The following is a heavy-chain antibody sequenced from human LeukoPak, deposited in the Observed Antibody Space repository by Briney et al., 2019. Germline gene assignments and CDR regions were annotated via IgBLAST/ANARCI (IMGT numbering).Heavy chain of an antibody. CDR3: ARGLDDSSGTNWFDP. V-gene: IGHV4-4*07. CDR2: IHSSGST. CDR1: GGSISRYY. J-gene: IGHJ5*02. Sequence: SETLSLTCTVSGGSISRYYWSWIRQPAGKGLEWIGRIHSSGSTNYNPSLKSRVTMSVDTSKNQFSLKLSSVTAADTAVYYCARGLDDSSGTNWFDPWGQGTLVTVSS. D-gene: IGHD3-22*01.